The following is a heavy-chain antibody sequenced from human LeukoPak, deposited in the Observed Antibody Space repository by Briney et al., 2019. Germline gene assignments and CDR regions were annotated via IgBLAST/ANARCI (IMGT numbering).Heavy chain of an antibody. CDR2: ISGDGGST. V-gene: IGHV3-43*02. Sequence: GGSLRLSCAASGFTFDDYAMHWVRQAPGKGLEWVSLISGDGGSTYYADSVKGRFTISRDNSKTSLYLQMNSLRTEDTALYYCAKGPRFSSSWYYFDYWGQGTLVTVSS. D-gene: IGHD6-13*01. J-gene: IGHJ4*02. CDR1: GFTFDDYA. CDR3: AKGPRFSSSWYYFDY.